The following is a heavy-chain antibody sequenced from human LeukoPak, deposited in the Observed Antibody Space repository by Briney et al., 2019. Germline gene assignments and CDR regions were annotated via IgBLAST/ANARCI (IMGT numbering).Heavy chain of an antibody. CDR3: ARVTMVRGEGYYFDY. V-gene: IGHV4-61*01. CDR1: GGSVSSGSYY. Sequence: PSETLSLTCTVSGGSVSSGSYYWSWIRQPPGKGLEWIGYIYYSGSTNYNPSLKSRVTISVDTSKNQFSLKLSSVTAADTAVYYCARVTMVRGEGYYFDYWGQGTLVTVSS. J-gene: IGHJ4*02. D-gene: IGHD3-10*01. CDR2: IYYSGST.